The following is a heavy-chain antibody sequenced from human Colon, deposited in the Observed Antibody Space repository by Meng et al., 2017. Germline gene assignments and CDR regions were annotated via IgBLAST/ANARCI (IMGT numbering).Heavy chain of an antibody. Sequence: SETLSLTCTVSGDSISNYFWTWIRQPAGKGLEWIGRMSSSGDSNYNPSLKSRVPMSVATSKNQFSLKLISVTAADTAIYYCAREYGSGRYFDYWGQGTLVTVSS. J-gene: IGHJ4*02. V-gene: IGHV4-4*07. CDR1: GDSISNYF. CDR3: AREYGSGRYFDY. CDR2: MSSSGDS. D-gene: IGHD3-10*01.